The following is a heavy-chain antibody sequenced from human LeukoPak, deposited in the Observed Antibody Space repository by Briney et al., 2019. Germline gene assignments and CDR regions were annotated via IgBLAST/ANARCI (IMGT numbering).Heavy chain of an antibody. D-gene: IGHD2-15*01. V-gene: IGHV1-18*01. CDR2: ISTYNGHT. Sequence: ASVKVSCKASGYTFTTYGISWVRQAPGQGLEWMGWISTYNGHTNYAQKLQGRVTMTTDTSTTTTYVELRSLRSDDTAVYYCARDLGYCSGGRCSRNWFDPWGQGTLVTVSS. CDR3: ARDLGYCSGGRCSRNWFDP. J-gene: IGHJ5*02. CDR1: GYTFTTYG.